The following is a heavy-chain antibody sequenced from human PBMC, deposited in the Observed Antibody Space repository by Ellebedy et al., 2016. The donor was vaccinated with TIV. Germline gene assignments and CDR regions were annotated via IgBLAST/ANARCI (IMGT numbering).Heavy chain of an antibody. CDR3: ARRASYGDYAVQVNPWFDP. D-gene: IGHD4-17*01. V-gene: IGHV3-7*01. CDR1: GFNFRSYW. Sequence: GESLKISCAASGFNFRSYWMTWVRQAPGKGLEWVAKIRQEGDEIYYVESVKGRFTISRDNAQNSLFLQMNSLRVEDTAVYYCARRASYGDYAVQVNPWFDPWGQGTLVTFSS. J-gene: IGHJ5*02. CDR2: IRQEGDEI.